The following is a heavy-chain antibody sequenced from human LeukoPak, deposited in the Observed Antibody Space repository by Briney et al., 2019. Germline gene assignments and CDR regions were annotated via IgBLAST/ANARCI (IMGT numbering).Heavy chain of an antibody. CDR1: GFTFSSYS. CDR3: ARERVDQGDFDAFDI. CDR2: ISSSSSTI. J-gene: IGHJ3*02. Sequence: GGSLRLSCAASGFTFSSYSMNWVRQAPGKGLEWVSYISSSSSTIYYADSVKGRFTISRDNAKNSLYLQMNSLRAEDTAVYYCARERVDQGDFDAFDIWGQGTMVTVSS. V-gene: IGHV3-48*04. D-gene: IGHD3-16*01.